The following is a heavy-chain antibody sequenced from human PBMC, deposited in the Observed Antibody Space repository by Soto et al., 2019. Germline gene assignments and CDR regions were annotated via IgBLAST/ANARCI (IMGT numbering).Heavy chain of an antibody. CDR2: IIPIFGTA. Sequence: GASVKVSCKASGGTFSSYAISWVRQAPGQGLEWMGGIIPIFGTANYAQKFQGGVTITADESTSTAYMELSSLRSEDTAVYYCARSLARRASSGWRRYNWLDPWGQGTLVTVAS. J-gene: IGHJ5*02. V-gene: IGHV1-69*13. D-gene: IGHD6-19*01. CDR1: GGTFSSYA. CDR3: ARSLARRASSGWRRYNWLDP.